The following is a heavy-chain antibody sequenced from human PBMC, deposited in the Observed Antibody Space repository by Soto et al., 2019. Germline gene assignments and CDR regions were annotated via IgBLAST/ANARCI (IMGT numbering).Heavy chain of an antibody. Sequence: GASVTLSCEGSGYSFTRYWIGWDRQMHGKGLEWMGIIYPGDSDTRYSPSFQGQVTMSADKSISTAYLQWSSLKASDTAMYYCARRAEKDGYKTLDYWGQGTLVTVSS. J-gene: IGHJ4*02. CDR2: IYPGDSDT. CDR1: GYSFTRYW. CDR3: ARRAEKDGYKTLDY. D-gene: IGHD5-12*01. V-gene: IGHV5-51*01.